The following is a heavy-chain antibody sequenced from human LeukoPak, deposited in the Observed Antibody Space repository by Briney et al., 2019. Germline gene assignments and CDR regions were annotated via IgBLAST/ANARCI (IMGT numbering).Heavy chain of an antibody. D-gene: IGHD2-15*01. CDR3: AKYGREVLRDWSGGTCSHGFDY. J-gene: IGHJ4*02. Sequence: GGSLRLSCAASGFTFSSYAMHWVRQAPGKGLEWVSYISNDGSNKYYADSVKGRFTISRDNSKNSLYLQMNSLRAEDTAVYYGAKYGREVLRDWSGGTCSHGFDYWGQGTLVTVSS. V-gene: IGHV3-30*02. CDR2: ISNDGSNK. CDR1: GFTFSSYA.